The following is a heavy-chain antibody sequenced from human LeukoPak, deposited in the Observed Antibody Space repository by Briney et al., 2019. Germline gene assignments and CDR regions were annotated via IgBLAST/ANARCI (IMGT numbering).Heavy chain of an antibody. Sequence: PGGSLRLSCAASGFTFSSYSMNWVRQAPGNGLEWVSSISSSSSYIYYADSVKGRFTISRDNAKNSLYLQMNSLRAEDTAVYYCARERGHTAMACFDYWGQGTLVTVSS. CDR3: ARERGHTAMACFDY. CDR2: ISSSSSYI. J-gene: IGHJ4*02. V-gene: IGHV3-21*01. CDR1: GFTFSSYS. D-gene: IGHD5-18*01.